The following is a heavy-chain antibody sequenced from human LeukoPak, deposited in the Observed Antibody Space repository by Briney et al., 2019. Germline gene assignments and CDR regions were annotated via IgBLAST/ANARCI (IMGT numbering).Heavy chain of an antibody. CDR3: ARVRNAWFDY. CDR2: IIPIFGTA. CDR1: GGTFSSYA. V-gene: IGHV1-69*05. Sequence: ASVKVSCKASGGTFSSYAISWVRQAPGQGLEWMGGIIPIFGTANYAQKFQGRVAITTDESTSTAYMELSSLRSEDTAVYYCARVRNAWFDYWGQGTLVTVSS. J-gene: IGHJ4*02.